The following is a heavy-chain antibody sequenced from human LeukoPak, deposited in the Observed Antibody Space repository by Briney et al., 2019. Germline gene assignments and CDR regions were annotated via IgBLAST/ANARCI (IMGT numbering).Heavy chain of an antibody. CDR3: ARDIAHCSGDICYNIRFDF. V-gene: IGHV3-48*01. Sequence: GGSLRLSCAPSGFTFGLYAINWVRHARGKGLEWLSYIGPSGSNIYYADSVKGRFTISRDKGKDSLYLQMTSLRAEDTAVYYCARDIAHCSGDICYNIRFDFWGQGTLVTVSS. D-gene: IGHD2-15*01. J-gene: IGHJ5*01. CDR2: IGPSGSNI. CDR1: GFTFGLYA.